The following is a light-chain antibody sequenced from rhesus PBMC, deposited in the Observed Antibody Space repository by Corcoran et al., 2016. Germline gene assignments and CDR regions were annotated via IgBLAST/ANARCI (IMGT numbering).Light chain of an antibody. J-gene: IGKJ2*01. CDR2: KAA. CDR1: QGSSSW. V-gene: IGKV1-21*01. Sequence: DIQMTQSPSSLSASVGDRVTITCRASQGSSSWLAWYQEKAGKAPKLLMYKAASLQSGVPSRFSGIGSGTACPLTISSLQPEDFATYYCQQYNGAPYSFGQGTKVEIK. CDR3: QQYNGAPYS.